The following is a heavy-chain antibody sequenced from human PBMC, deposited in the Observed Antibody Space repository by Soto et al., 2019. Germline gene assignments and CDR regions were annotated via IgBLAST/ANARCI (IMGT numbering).Heavy chain of an antibody. Sequence: QVQLVQSGAEVKKPWASVKVSCKASGYTFATYAMHWVRQAPGQMLEWMGWRNADNRNTKYSQMLQVRVTITRDSSASTAYVDLSSVRSEDTAVECCASPRYPVGPIAYWGQGTLVTVSS. CDR2: RNADNRNT. V-gene: IGHV1-3*01. D-gene: IGHD1-1*01. CDR3: ASPRYPVGPIAY. J-gene: IGHJ4*02. CDR1: GYTFATYA.